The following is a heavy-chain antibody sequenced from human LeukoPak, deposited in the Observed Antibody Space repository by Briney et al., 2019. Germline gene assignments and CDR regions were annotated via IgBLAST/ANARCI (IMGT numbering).Heavy chain of an antibody. CDR3: ASDSISMNAFDA. V-gene: IGHV4-59*11. D-gene: IGHD3-22*01. J-gene: IGHJ3*01. CDR2: ISYIGST. Sequence: PSETLSLTCTVSGCSFTTHYWSWIRQPPGKGLEWIGYISYIGSTNYNPSLKSRVTISINTSKNQVSLMLTSVTAADTAVYYCASDSISMNAFDAWGQGTMVTVSS. CDR1: GCSFTTHY.